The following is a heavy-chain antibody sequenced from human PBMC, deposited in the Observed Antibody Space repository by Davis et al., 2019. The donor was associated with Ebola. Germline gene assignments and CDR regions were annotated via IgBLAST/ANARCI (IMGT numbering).Heavy chain of an antibody. Sequence: GESLKISCAASGFTFGDYWMTWVRQAPGKGLEWVGKIKQDGSETFYVDSVKGRFTISRDNAENSLFLQMNSLRAEDTAVYYCAKDSGWQMSPWGQGTLVTVSS. D-gene: IGHD6-19*01. V-gene: IGHV3-7*01. CDR2: IKQDGSET. J-gene: IGHJ5*02. CDR1: GFTFGDYW. CDR3: AKDSGWQMSP.